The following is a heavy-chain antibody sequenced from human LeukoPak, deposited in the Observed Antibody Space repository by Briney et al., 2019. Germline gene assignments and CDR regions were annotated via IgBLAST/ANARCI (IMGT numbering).Heavy chain of an antibody. Sequence: ASVKVSCKASRYTSTSYAMHWVRQAPGQRLEWMGWINAGNGNTKYSQKFQGRVTITRDTSASTAYMELSSLRSEDTAVYYCARDLTTVSWFDPWGQGTLVTVSS. CDR1: RYTSTSYA. CDR3: ARDLTTVSWFDP. CDR2: INAGNGNT. D-gene: IGHD4-11*01. V-gene: IGHV1-3*01. J-gene: IGHJ5*02.